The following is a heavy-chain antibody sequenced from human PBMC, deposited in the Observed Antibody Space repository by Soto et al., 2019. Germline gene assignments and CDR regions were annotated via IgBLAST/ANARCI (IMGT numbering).Heavy chain of an antibody. CDR1: SSSSYF. D-gene: IGHD6-13*01. CDR2: IDPSDSYT. Sequence: SSSSYFWGWIRQPPGKGLEWMGRIDPSDSYTNYSPSFQGHVTISADKSISTAYLQWSSLKASDTAMYYCARGSSWSWWFDPWGQGTLVTVSS. J-gene: IGHJ5*02. V-gene: IGHV5-10-1*01. CDR3: ARGSSWSWWFDP.